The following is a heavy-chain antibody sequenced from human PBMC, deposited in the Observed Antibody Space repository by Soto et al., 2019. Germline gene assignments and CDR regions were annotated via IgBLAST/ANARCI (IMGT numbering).Heavy chain of an antibody. CDR2: INPFKGDT. J-gene: IGHJ3*01. CDR1: GYTCSTYG. V-gene: IGHV1-18*01. D-gene: IGHD2-2*02. CDR3: ASVKVPAAILGAFDL. Sequence: QVQLVQSGAEMKKPGASVKVSCKASGYTCSTYGITWVRQAPGQGLDWMGWINPFKGDTNSAARFQDRVTMTTDTSTRTAYMELRSLRSDDTAVYYCASVKVPAAILGAFDLWGQGTLVTVSS.